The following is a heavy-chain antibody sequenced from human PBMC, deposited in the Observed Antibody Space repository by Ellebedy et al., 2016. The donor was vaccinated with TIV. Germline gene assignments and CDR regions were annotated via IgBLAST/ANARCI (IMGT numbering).Heavy chain of an antibody. V-gene: IGHV4-34*01. CDR1: GGSFSAYN. D-gene: IGHD3-16*01. J-gene: IGHJ4*02. CDR3: ARSGPLKSKNKVQKFLQGFMTPKGSDY. CDR2: ISHSGNT. Sequence: MPSETLSLTCAVYGGSFSAYNWSWMRQFPGKGVEWIGEISHSGNTNYSPSLKSRVTISVDTSKNQLSLRMRSVTAADTAVYYCARSGPLKSKNKVQKFLQGFMTPKGSDYWGQGTLVTVSS.